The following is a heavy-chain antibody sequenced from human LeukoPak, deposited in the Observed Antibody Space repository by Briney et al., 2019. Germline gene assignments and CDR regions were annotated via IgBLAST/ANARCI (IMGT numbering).Heavy chain of an antibody. V-gene: IGHV4-30-4*01. Sequence: SETLSLTCTVSGGSISSGDYYWSWIRQPPGKGLEWIGYIYYSGSTYYNPSLMSRVTISVDTSKNQFSLKLSSVTAADTPVYYCARDASNWFDPWGQGTLVTVSS. CDR3: ARDASNWFDP. J-gene: IGHJ5*02. CDR2: IYYSGST. CDR1: GGSISSGDYY.